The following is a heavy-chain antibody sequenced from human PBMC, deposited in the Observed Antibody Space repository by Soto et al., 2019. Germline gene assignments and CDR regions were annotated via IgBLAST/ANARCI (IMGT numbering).Heavy chain of an antibody. V-gene: IGHV4-59*08. CDR2: IYHSGST. CDR1: DGSISNFY. CDR3: ARSSRSGFDP. Sequence: PLETLSLPWTVLDGSISNFYWSWIRQPPGKGLEWIGYIYHSGSTNYNPSLKSRVTISVDRSKKQFSLRLNSVTVADSALYDCARSSRSGFDPWGPGTLVTVSS. J-gene: IGHJ5*02.